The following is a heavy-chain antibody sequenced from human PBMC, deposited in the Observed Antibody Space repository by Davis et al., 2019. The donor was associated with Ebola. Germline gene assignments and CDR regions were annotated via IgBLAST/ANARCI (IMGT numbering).Heavy chain of an antibody. J-gene: IGHJ4*02. V-gene: IGHV3-30*03. Sequence: PGGSLRLSCAASGFPFTNFGMSWVRQAPGKGLEWVGFISFDGTTKYNGDSVKSRFTISRDNSENTVYLQMNSLRPEDTAVYYCARDETYTGRFGWGQGTLVTVSS. CDR2: ISFDGTTK. D-gene: IGHD1-26*01. CDR3: ARDETYTGRFG. CDR1: GFPFTNFG.